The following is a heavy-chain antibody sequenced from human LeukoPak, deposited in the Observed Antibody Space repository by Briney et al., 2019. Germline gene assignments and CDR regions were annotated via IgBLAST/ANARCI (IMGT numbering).Heavy chain of an antibody. D-gene: IGHD3-22*01. V-gene: IGHV3-23*01. CDR3: AKDGDYYDSSGYLYYFDY. CDR2: ICGSGGST. CDR1: GFTFSSYA. Sequence: GGSLRLSCAASGFTFSSYAMSWVRQAPGKGLEWVSAICGSGGSTFFADSVKGRFTMSRDNSKNTVYLQMNSLRAEDTDVYYCAKDGDYYDSSGYLYYFDYWGQGTLVTVSS. J-gene: IGHJ4*02.